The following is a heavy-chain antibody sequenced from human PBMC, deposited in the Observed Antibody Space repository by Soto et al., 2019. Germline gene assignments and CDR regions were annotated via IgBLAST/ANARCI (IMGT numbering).Heavy chain of an antibody. D-gene: IGHD1-1*01. CDR1: GYAFTTYG. V-gene: IGHV1-18*01. Sequence: QVHLVQSGAEVKKPGASVKVSCKGSGYAFTTYGITWVRQAPGQGLEWMGWISAHNGNTNYAQKLQGRVTVTRDTSTSTAFIELRSMRSDYTAVYQFARGRYGDYLGQGALVTVSS. J-gene: IGHJ4*02. CDR3: ARGRYGDY. CDR2: ISAHNGNT.